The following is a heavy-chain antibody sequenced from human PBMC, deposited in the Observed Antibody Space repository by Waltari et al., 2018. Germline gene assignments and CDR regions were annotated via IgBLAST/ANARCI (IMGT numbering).Heavy chain of an antibody. CDR3: ARGGWGFYLDD. J-gene: IGHJ4*02. V-gene: IGHV3-21*01. CDR1: GFTFSRYS. CDR2: ISSTGSYT. Sequence: EVQLVESGGGLVKPGGSLRLSCAASGFTFSRYSMNWVRQAPGKGLELVSSISSTGSYTHYADSVKGRFTISRDNAKNSLYRQMNSLRAEDTAVYYCARGGWGFYLDDWGQGTLVTFSS. D-gene: IGHD7-27*01.